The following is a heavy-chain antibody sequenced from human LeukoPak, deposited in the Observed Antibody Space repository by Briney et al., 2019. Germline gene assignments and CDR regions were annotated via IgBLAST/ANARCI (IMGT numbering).Heavy chain of an antibody. CDR3: ASTRAVGATQYYFDY. CDR2: IYTSGST. CDR1: GDSISTYY. V-gene: IGHV4-4*07. J-gene: IGHJ4*02. D-gene: IGHD1-26*01. Sequence: PSETLSLTCTVSGDSISTYYWSWIRQPAGKGLEWIGRIYTSGSTNYNPSLKSRVTMSVDTSKNQFSLKLSSVTAADTAVYYCASTRAVGATQYYFDYWGQGTLVTVSS.